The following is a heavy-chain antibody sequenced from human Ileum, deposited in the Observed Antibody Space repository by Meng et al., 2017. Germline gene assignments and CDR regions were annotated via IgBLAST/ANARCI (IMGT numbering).Heavy chain of an antibody. CDR2: ISHSGRT. CDR1: SGSITSDTY. J-gene: IGHJ4*02. V-gene: IGHV4-4*02. CDR3: ARHGGYYQGF. Sequence: HVQLRGSGPGLVKPSGTLSLTCAVPSGSITSDTYWSWVRLPPGKGLEWIGQISHSGRTFYNPSLKGRVTMSVDKSKSQFSLMLTSVTAADTAVYYCARHGGYYQGFWGQGTLVTVSS. D-gene: IGHD4-23*01.